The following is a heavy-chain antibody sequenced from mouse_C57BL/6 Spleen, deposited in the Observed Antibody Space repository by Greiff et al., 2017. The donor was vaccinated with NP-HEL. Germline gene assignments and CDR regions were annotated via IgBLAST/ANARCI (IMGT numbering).Heavy chain of an antibody. J-gene: IGHJ1*03. CDR3: ARKITTVVANWYFDV. CDR1: GFNIKDYY. V-gene: IGHV14-2*01. D-gene: IGHD1-1*01. Sequence: EVKLMESGAELVKPGASVKLSCTASGFNIKDYYMHWVKQRTEQGLEWIGRIDPEDGETKYASKFQGKATITADTSSNTAYLQLSSLTSEDTAVYYCARKITTVVANWYFDVWGTGTTVTVSS. CDR2: IDPEDGET.